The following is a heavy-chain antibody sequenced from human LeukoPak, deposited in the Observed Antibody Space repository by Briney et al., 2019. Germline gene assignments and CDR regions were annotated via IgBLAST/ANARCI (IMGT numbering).Heavy chain of an antibody. Sequence: GGSLRLSCAASGFTFSNAWMSWVRQAPGKGLEWVGCIKSKTDGGTTDYAAPVKGRFTISRDDSKNTLYLQMNSLKTEDTAVYYCTTPRFWGQGTTVTVSS. J-gene: IGHJ6*02. CDR1: GFTFSNAW. V-gene: IGHV3-15*01. CDR3: TTPRF. CDR2: IKSKTDGGTT.